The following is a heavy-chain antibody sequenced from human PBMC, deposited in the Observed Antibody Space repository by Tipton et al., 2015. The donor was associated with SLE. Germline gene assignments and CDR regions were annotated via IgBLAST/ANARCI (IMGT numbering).Heavy chain of an antibody. Sequence: SLRLSCAASGFTFDDYGMSWVRQGSGKGLEWVSSISSSSTYIYYADSVKGRFTISRDNAENSLYLQMNSLRAEDTAVYYCARGVYSNSYYFDYWGQGTLVTVSS. J-gene: IGHJ4*02. CDR2: ISSSSTYI. D-gene: IGHD4-11*01. CDR3: ARGVYSNSYYFDY. V-gene: IGHV3-21*01. CDR1: GFTFDDYG.